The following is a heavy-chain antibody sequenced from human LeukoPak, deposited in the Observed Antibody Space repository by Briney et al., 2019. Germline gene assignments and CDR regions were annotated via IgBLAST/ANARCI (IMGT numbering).Heavy chain of an antibody. CDR2: IYPGDSDT. J-gene: IGHJ5*02. CDR3: ARSWVRGVIMAGDNWFDP. CDR1: GYSFTSYW. D-gene: IGHD3-10*01. V-gene: IGHV5-51*01. Sequence: GESLKISRKGSGYSFTSYWIGWVRQMPGKGLEWMGIIYPGDSDTRYSPSFQGQVTISADKSISTAYLQWSSLKASDTAMYYCARSWVRGVIMAGDNWFDPWGQGTLVTVSS.